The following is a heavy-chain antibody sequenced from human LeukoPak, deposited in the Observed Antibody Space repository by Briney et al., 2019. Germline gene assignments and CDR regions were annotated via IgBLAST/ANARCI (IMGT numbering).Heavy chain of an antibody. CDR3: AKTIPYWYFDL. J-gene: IGHJ2*01. CDR1: GFTFTSYE. CDR2: ISSSGSAI. D-gene: IGHD5-24*01. Sequence: PGGSLRLSCAASGFTFTSYEMNWVRQAPGKGLEWVSKISSSGSAILYADSVKGRFTISRDNSKNTLYLQMNSLRAEDTAIYYCAKTIPYWYFDLWGHGTLVTVSS. V-gene: IGHV3-48*03.